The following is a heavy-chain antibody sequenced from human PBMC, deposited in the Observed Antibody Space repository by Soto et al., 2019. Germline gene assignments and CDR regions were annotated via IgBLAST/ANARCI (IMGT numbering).Heavy chain of an antibody. V-gene: IGHV1-3*01. CDR1: GYTFTSYA. D-gene: IGHD6-19*01. Sequence: ASVKVSCKASGYTFTSYAIHWVRQAPGQRLEWMGWINAGNGNTKYSQKFQGRVTITRDTSASTAYMELSSLRSEDTAVYYCARDGGWLPFDYWGQGTLVTVSS. CDR2: INAGNGNT. CDR3: ARDGGWLPFDY. J-gene: IGHJ4*02.